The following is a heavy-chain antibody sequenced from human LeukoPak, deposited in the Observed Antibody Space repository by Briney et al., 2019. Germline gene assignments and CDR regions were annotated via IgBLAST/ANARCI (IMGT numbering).Heavy chain of an antibody. V-gene: IGHV4-61*02. J-gene: IGHJ6*03. CDR3: ARWSGRVSARNYYYYMDV. CDR1: GGSVRRGNYY. D-gene: IGHD2-2*01. CDR2: IYTSGTT. Sequence: SETLSLTCTVSGGSVRRGNYYWTWIRQPAGSGLEWIGRIYTSGTTDYNPSLRTRVTISVDASRNQFSLNLSSVTAADTAVYYCARWSGRVSARNYYYYMDVWGGGTTVTVSS.